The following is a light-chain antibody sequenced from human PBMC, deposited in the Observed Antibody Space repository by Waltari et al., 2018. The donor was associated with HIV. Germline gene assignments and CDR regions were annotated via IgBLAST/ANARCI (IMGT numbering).Light chain of an antibody. J-gene: IGKJ1*01. CDR3: QQSHSIPRT. CDR2: HAS. Sequence: DIQMTKSPSSLSPSIGDRVTITCRASQTISNHLHWYQQKPGQAPKFLIYHASNLQNGVPPRFSGSGAGTDFTLTITSLQPEDFATYYCQQSHSIPRTFGQGTTVEV. V-gene: IGKV1-39*01. CDR1: QTISNH.